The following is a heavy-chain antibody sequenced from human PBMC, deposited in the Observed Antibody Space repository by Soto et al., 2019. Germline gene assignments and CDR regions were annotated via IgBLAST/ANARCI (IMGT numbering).Heavy chain of an antibody. CDR2: INSDGSST. V-gene: IGHV3-74*01. J-gene: IGHJ3*02. CDR3: ARDMGLRDGYNHDAFDI. D-gene: IGHD5-12*01. Sequence: PGGSLRLSCAASGFTFSSYWMHWVRQAPGKGLVWVSRINSDGSSTSYADSVKGRFTISRDNAKNTLYLQMNSLRAEDTAVYYCARDMGLRDGYNHDAFDIWGQGTMVTVSS. CDR1: GFTFSSYW.